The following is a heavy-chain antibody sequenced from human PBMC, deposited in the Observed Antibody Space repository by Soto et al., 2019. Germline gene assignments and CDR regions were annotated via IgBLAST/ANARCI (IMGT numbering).Heavy chain of an antibody. CDR2: IYYSGST. D-gene: IGHD4-17*01. V-gene: IGHV4-39*01. Sequence: SETRSLTCTVAGGSLSSSSYYWGWIRQPPGKGLEWIGSIYYSGSTYYNPSLKSRVTISVDTSKNQFSLKLSSVTAADTAVYYCARPRTTGWFDPWGQGTLVTVSS. CDR3: ARPRTTGWFDP. J-gene: IGHJ5*02. CDR1: GGSLSSSSYY.